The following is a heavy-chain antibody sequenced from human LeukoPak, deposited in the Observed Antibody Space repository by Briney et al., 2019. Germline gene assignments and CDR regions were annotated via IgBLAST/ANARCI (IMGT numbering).Heavy chain of an antibody. Sequence: ASVKVSCKASGYTFTSYGISWVRQAPGQGLEWMGWISAYNGNTNYAQKLQGRVTMTTDTSTSTAYMELRSLRSDDTAVYYCAKDSSVVPAAPNWFDPWGQGTLVTVSS. V-gene: IGHV1-18*01. D-gene: IGHD2-2*01. CDR2: ISAYNGNT. J-gene: IGHJ5*02. CDR3: AKDSSVVPAAPNWFDP. CDR1: GYTFTSYG.